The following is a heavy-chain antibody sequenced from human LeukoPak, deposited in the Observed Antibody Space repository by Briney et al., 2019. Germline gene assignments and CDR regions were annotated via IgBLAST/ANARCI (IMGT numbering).Heavy chain of an antibody. Sequence: PGGSLRLSCAASAFTFSTSWMHWVRQAPGKGLVWVSRIDADGTTTSYVDSVKGRFTISRDNSKNTLYLQMNSLRAEDTAVYYCARGRTTMITFGGVDDYWGQGTLVTVSS. V-gene: IGHV3-74*01. J-gene: IGHJ4*02. D-gene: IGHD3-16*01. CDR3: ARGRTTMITFGGVDDY. CDR1: AFTFSTSW. CDR2: IDADGTTT.